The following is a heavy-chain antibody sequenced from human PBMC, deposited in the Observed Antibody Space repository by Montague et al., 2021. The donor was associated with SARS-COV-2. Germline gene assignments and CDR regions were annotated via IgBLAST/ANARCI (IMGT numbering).Heavy chain of an antibody. CDR3: ARGGSWLYYFDY. CDR1: GDSVGVDGAG. Sequence: CAISGDSVGVDGAGRSWERQTPSRGPQSLGGTYYRSEWYNDYAVSVKSRITINPDTSKNQFSLQLNSVTPEDTAVYYCARGGSWLYYFDYWGQGTLVTVS. D-gene: IGHD6-13*01. J-gene: IGHJ4*02. V-gene: IGHV6-1*01. CDR2: TYYRSEWYN.